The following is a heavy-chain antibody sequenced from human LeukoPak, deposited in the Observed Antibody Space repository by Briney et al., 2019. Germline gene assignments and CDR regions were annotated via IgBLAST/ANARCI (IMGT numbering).Heavy chain of an antibody. CDR1: GYNFISYY. CDR2: INPSGGST. Sequence: VASVKVSCKASGYNFISYYMHWVRQAPGQGLEWMGIINPSGGSTSYAQKFQDRVTMTRDTSTSTVYMELSSLKSEDTAVYYCAREDVVLVDAVRYYYYGMDVWGQGTLVTVSS. V-gene: IGHV1-46*01. J-gene: IGHJ6*02. D-gene: IGHD2-8*01. CDR3: AREDVVLVDAVRYYYYGMDV.